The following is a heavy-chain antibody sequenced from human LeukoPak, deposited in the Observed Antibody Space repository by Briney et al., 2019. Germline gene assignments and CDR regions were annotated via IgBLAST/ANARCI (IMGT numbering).Heavy chain of an antibody. Sequence: PGGSLRLSCAASGFTFSSYGMHWVRQAPGKGLEWVAVISYDGSNKYYADSVKGRFTISRDNSKNTLYLQMNSLRAEDTAVYYCAKDPYYYGSSGYYFDYWGQGTLVTVSS. CDR3: AKDPYYYGSSGYYFDY. V-gene: IGHV3-30*18. CDR1: GFTFSSYG. CDR2: ISYDGSNK. J-gene: IGHJ4*02. D-gene: IGHD3-22*01.